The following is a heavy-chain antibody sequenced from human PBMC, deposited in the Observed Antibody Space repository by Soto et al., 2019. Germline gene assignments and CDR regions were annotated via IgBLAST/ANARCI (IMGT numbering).Heavy chain of an antibody. CDR2: ISSSSSYT. V-gene: IGHV3-11*06. D-gene: IGHD1-26*01. CDR3: ARDGKVGAINYYYYGMDV. Sequence: QVQLVESGGGLVKPGGSLRLSCAASGVTFSDYYMSWIRQAPGKGLEWVSYISSSSSYTNYADSVKGRFTISRDNAKNSLYLQMNSLRAEDTAVYYCARDGKVGAINYYYYGMDVWGQGTTVTVSS. CDR1: GVTFSDYY. J-gene: IGHJ6*02.